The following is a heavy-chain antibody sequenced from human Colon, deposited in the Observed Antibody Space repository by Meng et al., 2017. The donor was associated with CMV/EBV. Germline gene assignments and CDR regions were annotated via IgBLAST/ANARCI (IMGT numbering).Heavy chain of an antibody. Sequence: GGSLRLSCRGSVHSFTNYWIGWVRQMPGKCLEWMGIIYPGDSHTRYSPSLEGHVTISADKSISTVYLQWSGLKASDTAMYYCARYTSSYGWFDSWGQGTQVTVSS. V-gene: IGHV5-51*01. D-gene: IGHD2-2*01. CDR2: IYPGDSHT. CDR1: VHSFTNYW. J-gene: IGHJ5*01. CDR3: ARYTSSYGWFDS.